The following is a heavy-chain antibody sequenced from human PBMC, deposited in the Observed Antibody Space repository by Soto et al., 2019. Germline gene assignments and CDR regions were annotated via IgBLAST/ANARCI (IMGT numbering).Heavy chain of an antibody. CDR3: ARDVGPVTIFGEALSGYFDF. CDR2: IKEDGSER. CDR1: GFSFGTYW. Sequence: GGSLRLSCAVSGFSFGTYWMSWVRQAPGKGLEWLASIKEDGSERYYLDSVKGRFTISRDNAKDSLSLQMNSLRGEDTAFYYCARDVGPVTIFGEALSGYFDFWGQGTLVTVSS. D-gene: IGHD3-3*01. J-gene: IGHJ4*02. V-gene: IGHV3-7*03.